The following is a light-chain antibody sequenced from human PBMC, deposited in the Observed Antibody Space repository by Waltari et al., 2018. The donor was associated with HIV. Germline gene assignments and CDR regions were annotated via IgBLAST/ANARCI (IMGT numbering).Light chain of an antibody. V-gene: IGKV3-15*01. J-gene: IGKJ2*01. CDR3: QQYDDGPRGIT. CDR2: EAA. CDR1: QRLSAK. Sequence: EIVMTKSPPTLSVSPGQRVTLSCSASQRLSAKVAWYQRIPGQAPRLLIYEAATRPTGIPARFSGSGSGTEFTLTISSLQSEDFATYFCQQYDDGPRGITFGQGTMLEIK.